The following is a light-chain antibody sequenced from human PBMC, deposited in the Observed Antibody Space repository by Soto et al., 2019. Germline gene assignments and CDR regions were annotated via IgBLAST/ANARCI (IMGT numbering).Light chain of an antibody. CDR3: CSYAGSSTYV. Sequence: QSVLTQPASVTGSPGQSITISCTGTRNDIGSFSVISWYQQHPGKAPKLMIYEASERPSGVSDRFSGSKSGNSASLTISGLQAEDEADYFCCSYAGSSTYVFGTGTKVTVL. CDR2: EAS. J-gene: IGLJ1*01. CDR1: RNDIGSFSV. V-gene: IGLV2-23*01.